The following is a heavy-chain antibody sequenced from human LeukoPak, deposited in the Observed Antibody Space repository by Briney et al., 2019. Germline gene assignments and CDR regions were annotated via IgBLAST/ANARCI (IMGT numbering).Heavy chain of an antibody. CDR3: ARDGLRFLEPGRYYMDV. CDR2: ISAYNGNT. Sequence: ASVPVSYKASGYTFTSYVISWVRQAPGQGLEWMGWISAYNGNTNYAQKLQGRVTMTTDTSTSTAYMELRSLGPDDTAVYYCARDGLRFLEPGRYYMDVWGKGTTVTVSS. V-gene: IGHV1-18*01. D-gene: IGHD3-3*01. J-gene: IGHJ6*03. CDR1: GYTFTSYV.